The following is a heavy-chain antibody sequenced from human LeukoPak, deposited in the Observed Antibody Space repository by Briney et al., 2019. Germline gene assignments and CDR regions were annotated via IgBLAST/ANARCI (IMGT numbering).Heavy chain of an antibody. CDR1: GYTFSDYY. V-gene: IGHV1-2*06. CDR3: ARAYSGSYRDDY. D-gene: IGHD1-26*01. Sequence: ASVKVSCKASGYTFSDYYMHWVRQAPGQGLEWMGRIDPNSGGTYYAQKFQGRVTMTRDTSISTAYMDLSRLKSDDTAVNYCARAYSGSYRDDYWGQGTLVTVSS. J-gene: IGHJ4*02. CDR2: IDPNSGGT.